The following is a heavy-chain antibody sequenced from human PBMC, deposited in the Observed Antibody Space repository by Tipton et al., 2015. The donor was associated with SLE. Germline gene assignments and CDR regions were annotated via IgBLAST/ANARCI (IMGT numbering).Heavy chain of an antibody. CDR3: ARNPITMVRGVIPGAFDI. D-gene: IGHD3-10*01. CDR1: GGSISSGNYY. Sequence: TLSLTCTVSGGSISSGNYYWIWIRQHPGKGLEWIGYVYDTETTYYNPSLKSRVTMSIDRSKNHFSLRLRSVSAADTAVYYCARNPITMVRGVIPGAFDIWGQGTMVTVSS. J-gene: IGHJ3*02. V-gene: IGHV4-31*03. CDR2: VYDTETT.